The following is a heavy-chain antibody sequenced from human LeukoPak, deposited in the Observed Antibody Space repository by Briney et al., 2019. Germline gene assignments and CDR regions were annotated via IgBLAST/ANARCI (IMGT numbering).Heavy chain of an antibody. CDR1: GFTFGGYA. V-gene: IGHV3-23*01. CDR3: ADALSRSHTMVRGPPYCYYGLDV. CDR2: ISGSGGSI. Sequence: SGGSLRLSCAASGFTFGGYAMSWVRQAPGKGLEWVSAISGSGGSIYYADSVKGRFTISRDNSKNSLYLQMNSLRAEDTAVYYCADALSRSHTMVRGPPYCYYGLDVWGQGTRVTVSS. D-gene: IGHD3-10*01. J-gene: IGHJ6*02.